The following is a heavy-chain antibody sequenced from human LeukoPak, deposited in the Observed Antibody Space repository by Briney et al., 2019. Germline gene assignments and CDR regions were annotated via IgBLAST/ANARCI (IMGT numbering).Heavy chain of an antibody. Sequence: GRSLKLSCAASGFTFSSYGMHWVRQAPGKGLEWVAVIWYDGSNKYYADSVKGRFTISRDNAKNSLYLQMNSLRAEDTAVYYCVSPMATVVTNYYYYGMDVWGQGTTVTVSS. CDR2: IWYDGSNK. D-gene: IGHD4-23*01. J-gene: IGHJ6*02. CDR3: VSPMATVVTNYYYYGMDV. CDR1: GFTFSSYG. V-gene: IGHV3-33*03.